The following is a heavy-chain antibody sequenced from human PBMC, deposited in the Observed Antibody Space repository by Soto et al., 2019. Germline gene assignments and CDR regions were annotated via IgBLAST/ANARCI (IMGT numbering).Heavy chain of an antibody. CDR1: GFTFTTYA. J-gene: IGHJ4*02. D-gene: IGHD6-13*01. CDR2: ISGSGSST. Sequence: EVQLLESGGGSVQPGGSLRLSCAASGFTFTTYAMSWVRQAPGKGLEWVSAISGSGSSTYYADSVKGRFTISRDNSRNSLYLQMNSLRAEDTAVYYCAKKGRSSSPDCDYWGQGTLVTVSS. V-gene: IGHV3-23*01. CDR3: AKKGRSSSPDCDY.